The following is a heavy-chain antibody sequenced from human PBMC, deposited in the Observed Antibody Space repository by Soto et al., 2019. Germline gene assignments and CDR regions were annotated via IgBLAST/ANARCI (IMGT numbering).Heavy chain of an antibody. CDR2: IYYSGST. J-gene: IGHJ3*02. CDR3: ARRYGGAFDI. V-gene: IGHV4-61*05. D-gene: IGHD3-10*01. CDR1: GGSISSSNYY. Sequence: SETLSLTCTFSGGSISSSNYYWGWIRQPPGKGLEWIGYIYYSGSTNYNPSLKSRVTISVDTSKNQFSLKLSSVTAADTAVYYCARRYGGAFDIWGQGTMVTVSS.